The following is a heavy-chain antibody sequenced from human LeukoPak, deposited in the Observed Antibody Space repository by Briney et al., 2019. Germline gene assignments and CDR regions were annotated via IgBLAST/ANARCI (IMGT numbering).Heavy chain of an antibody. CDR1: GFTFSNYA. CDR3: ARVVGATRKAYYFDY. J-gene: IGHJ4*02. D-gene: IGHD1-26*01. Sequence: GGSLRLSCAASGFTFSNYAMHWVRQAPGKGLEYVSAISSNGGSTYYANSVKGRFTISRDNSKNTLYLQMGSLRAEDMAVYYCARVVGATRKAYYFDYWGQGTLVTVSS. CDR2: ISSNGGST. V-gene: IGHV3-64*01.